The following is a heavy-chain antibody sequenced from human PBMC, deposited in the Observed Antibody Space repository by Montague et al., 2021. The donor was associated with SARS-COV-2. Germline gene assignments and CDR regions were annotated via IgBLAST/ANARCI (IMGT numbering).Heavy chain of an antibody. Sequence: SETLSLTCTVSSDSINSYYWGWIRQPPGKRLEWLGYVYSSGTTNYNPTLNSRNAISVDTSKNKFSLRLDSVTAADTAIYYCATLTQSNGDFWGQGALVTVS. CDR2: VYSSGTT. V-gene: IGHV4-4*08. CDR3: ATLTQSNGDF. J-gene: IGHJ4*02. D-gene: IGHD4/OR15-4a*01. CDR1: SDSINSYY.